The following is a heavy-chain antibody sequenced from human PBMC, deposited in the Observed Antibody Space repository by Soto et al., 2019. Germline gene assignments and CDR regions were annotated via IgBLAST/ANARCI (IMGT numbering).Heavy chain of an antibody. V-gene: IGHV1-8*01. CDR1: GYTFTSYD. CDR2: MNPNSGNT. D-gene: IGHD3-3*01. Sequence: QVQLVQSGAEVKKPGASVKVSCKSSGYTFTSYDINWVRQATGQGLEWMGWMNPNSGNTGSAQKFHGRVTMTRNTSIITAYMELCSLGSEDTAVYYCARGRYYDFWSGDPRDVWGKGTTVTVSS. J-gene: IGHJ6*04. CDR3: ARGRYYDFWSGDPRDV.